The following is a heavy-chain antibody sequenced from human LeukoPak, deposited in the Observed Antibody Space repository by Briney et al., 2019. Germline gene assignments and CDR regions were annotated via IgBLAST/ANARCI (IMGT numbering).Heavy chain of an antibody. V-gene: IGHV1-2*02. D-gene: IGHD3-10*01. CDR2: INPNSGGT. J-gene: IGHJ5*02. Sequence: ASVKVSCKASGYTFTGHYMHWVRQAPGQGLEWMGWINPNSGGTNYAQKFQGRVTMTRDTSISTAYMELSRLRSDDTAVYYCARGGDGSGPSFWFDPWGQGTLVTVSS. CDR1: GYTFTGHY. CDR3: ARGGDGSGPSFWFDP.